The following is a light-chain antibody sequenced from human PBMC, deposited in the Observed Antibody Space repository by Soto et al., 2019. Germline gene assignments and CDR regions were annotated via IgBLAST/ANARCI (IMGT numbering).Light chain of an antibody. J-gene: IGKJ1*01. CDR2: GAS. CDR3: QQYGSSPWT. Sequence: EIVLTQSPGTLSLSPGERATLSCRASQSVTSTHLAWYQQKPGQAPRLLIYGASSRATGIPDRFSGSGSGTGFTLTISSLEPEDLAVYYCQQYGSSPWTFGQGTKVEIK. CDR1: QSVTSTH. V-gene: IGKV3-20*01.